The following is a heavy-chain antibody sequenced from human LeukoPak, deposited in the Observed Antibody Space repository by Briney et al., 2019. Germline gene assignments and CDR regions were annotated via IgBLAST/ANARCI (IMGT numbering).Heavy chain of an antibody. CDR1: GYTFTIYA. V-gene: IGHV7-4-1*02. CDR2: INTNTGNP. D-gene: IGHD5-24*01. CDR3: ARDPRRDGYNPPGDY. J-gene: IGHJ4*02. Sequence: ASVNVSFRASGYTFTIYAMNWVRQAPGQGLEWMGWINTNTGNPTYAQGFTGRFVFSLDTSVSTAYLQISSLMAEDTAVYYCARDPRRDGYNPPGDYWGQGTLVTVSS.